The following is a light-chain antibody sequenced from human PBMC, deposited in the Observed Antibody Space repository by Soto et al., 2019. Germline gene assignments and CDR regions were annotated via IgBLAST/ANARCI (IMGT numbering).Light chain of an antibody. Sequence: QSVLTQPASVSGSPGQSITISCTGTSSGVGGYNYVSWYQQHPGKAPKLMIYDVSNRPSGVSNRFSGSKSGNTASLTISGLQAEDEADYYCSSYTSSSTLSYVFGTGTKVTVL. J-gene: IGLJ1*01. CDR3: SSYTSSSTLSYV. CDR2: DVS. V-gene: IGLV2-14*01. CDR1: SSGVGGYNY.